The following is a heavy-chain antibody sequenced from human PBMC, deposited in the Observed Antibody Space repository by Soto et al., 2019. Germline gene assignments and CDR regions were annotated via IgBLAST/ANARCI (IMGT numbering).Heavy chain of an antibody. Sequence: QVQLVESGGGVVQPGRSLRLSCAASGFTFSSYGMHWVRQAPGKGLEWVAVISYDGSNKYYADSVKGRFTISRDNSKNTLYLQMNSLRAEDTAVYYCAKDSAIQLWPNGAFDIWGQGTMVTVSS. J-gene: IGHJ3*02. CDR3: AKDSAIQLWPNGAFDI. V-gene: IGHV3-30*18. CDR2: ISYDGSNK. D-gene: IGHD5-18*01. CDR1: GFTFSSYG.